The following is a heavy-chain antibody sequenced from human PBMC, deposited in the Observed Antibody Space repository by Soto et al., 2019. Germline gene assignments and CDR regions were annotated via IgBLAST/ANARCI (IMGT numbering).Heavy chain of an antibody. CDR1: GFTFSSYG. J-gene: IGHJ6*03. CDR2: ISYDGSNK. V-gene: IGHV3-30*18. Sequence: QVQLVESGGGVVQPGRSLRLSCAASGFTFSSYGMHWVRQAPGKGLEWVAVISYDGSNKYYADSVKGRFTISRVNSKNTLYLQMNSLRAEDTAVYYCAKDAVIYYYYYMDVWGKGTTVTVSS. CDR3: AKDAVIYYYYYMDV. D-gene: IGHD3-22*01.